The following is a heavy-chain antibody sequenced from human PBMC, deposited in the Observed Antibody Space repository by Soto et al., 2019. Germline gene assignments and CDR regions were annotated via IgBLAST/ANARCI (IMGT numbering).Heavy chain of an antibody. D-gene: IGHD6-25*01. CDR3: ARESGGEQRADLLDR. CDR1: GDSVSSNSAA. J-gene: IGHJ5*02. Sequence: SQTLSLTCAISGDSVSSNSAAWNWIRQSPSRGPEWLGRTYYRSKWYNDYAVSVKSRITINPDTSKNQFSLQLNSVTPEATAVYEGARESGGEQRADLLDRWGQGPLVRVS. CDR2: TYYRSKWYN. V-gene: IGHV6-1*01.